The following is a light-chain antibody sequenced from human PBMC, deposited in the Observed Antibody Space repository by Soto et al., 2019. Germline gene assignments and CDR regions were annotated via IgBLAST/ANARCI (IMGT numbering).Light chain of an antibody. CDR2: GNI. CDR1: SSNIGADYD. V-gene: IGLV1-40*01. Sequence: QSVLTQPPSVSGAPGQRVTISCTGSSSNIGADYDVHWYQQRPGTAPKLLIFGNINRPSGVPDRFSGSKSGTSASLAITGSQAEAEGDAYYQSYYSAVSSPYVFGTGTKLTVL. CDR3: QSYYSAVSSPYV. J-gene: IGLJ1*01.